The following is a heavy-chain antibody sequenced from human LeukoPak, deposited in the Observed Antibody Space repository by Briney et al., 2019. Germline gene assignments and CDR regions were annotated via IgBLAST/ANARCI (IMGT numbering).Heavy chain of an antibody. CDR3: ARAPGPPNYYFDY. V-gene: IGHV3-74*01. CDR2: INSDGSST. J-gene: IGHJ4*02. Sequence: GGSLTLSCAASGFTFSSYWMHWVRHAPGKGLVWVSRINSDGSSTSYADSVKGRFTISRDNAKNTLYLQMNSLRAEDTAVYYCARAPGPPNYYFDYWGQGTLVTVSS. D-gene: IGHD1-1*01. CDR1: GFTFSSYW.